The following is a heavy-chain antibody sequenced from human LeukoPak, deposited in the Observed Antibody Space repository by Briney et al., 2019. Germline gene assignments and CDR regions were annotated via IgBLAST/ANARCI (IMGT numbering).Heavy chain of an antibody. CDR2: INSDGSST. J-gene: IGHJ6*02. D-gene: IGHD6-13*01. CDR1: GFTFISYW. CDR3: ARAAYSSMDV. Sequence: GGSLRLSCAASGFTFISYWMHWVRQAPGKGLVWVSRINSDGSSTSYADPAKGRFTISRDNAKNTLYLQMNTLRAEDTAVYYCARAAYSSMDVWGQGTTVTVSS. V-gene: IGHV3-74*01.